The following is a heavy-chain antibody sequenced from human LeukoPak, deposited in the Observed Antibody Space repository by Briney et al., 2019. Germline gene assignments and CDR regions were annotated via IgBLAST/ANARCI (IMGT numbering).Heavy chain of an antibody. CDR3: TKQKTMFGSGRDWFDP. Sequence: SETLSLTCNVSGGSISGYYWRWFRQPPGEGLEWIAYISYNGDTNHNSSLKSRGTTSVDTPKNQLTLRLNSVTAADTAVYYCTKQKTMFGSGRDWFDPWGQGTLVIVSS. V-gene: IGHV4-59*01. CDR1: GGSISGYY. J-gene: IGHJ5*02. D-gene: IGHD3-10*01. CDR2: ISYNGDT.